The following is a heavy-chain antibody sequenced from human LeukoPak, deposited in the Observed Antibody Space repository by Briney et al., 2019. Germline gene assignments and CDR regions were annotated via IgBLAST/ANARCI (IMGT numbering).Heavy chain of an antibody. D-gene: IGHD2-2*01. CDR3: IVVVPAAMVPPSPFGY. Sequence: ASVKVSCKASGYTFTGYYMHWVRQAPGQGLEWMGWINPNSGGTNYAQKFQGRVTMTRDTSISTAYMELSRLRSDDTAVYYCIVVVPAAMVPPSPFGYWGQGTLVTVSS. CDR2: INPNSGGT. CDR1: GYTFTGYY. J-gene: IGHJ4*02. V-gene: IGHV1-2*02.